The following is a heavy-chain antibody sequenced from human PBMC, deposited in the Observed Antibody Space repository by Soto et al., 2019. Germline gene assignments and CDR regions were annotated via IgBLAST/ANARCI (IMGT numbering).Heavy chain of an antibody. CDR1: GYXFTSYL. V-gene: IGHV5-51*01. CDR3: ARGRAPPVLRFLEWSDAFDI. Sequence: EXLKISCKCSGYXFTSYLLGWVRQMPGKGLEFMGIIYLGDSDTRYSPSFQGKVTISAEKSIRTSYLQWSSLKASDNAMYHCARGRAPPVLRFLEWSDAFDIWGQGTMVTVSS. J-gene: IGHJ3*02. D-gene: IGHD3-3*01. CDR2: IYLGDSDT.